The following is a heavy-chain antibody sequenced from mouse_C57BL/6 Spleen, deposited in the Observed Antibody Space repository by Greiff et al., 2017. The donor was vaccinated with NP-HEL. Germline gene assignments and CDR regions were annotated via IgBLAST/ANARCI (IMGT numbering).Heavy chain of an antibody. D-gene: IGHD1-1*01. CDR2: IYPGSGST. J-gene: IGHJ4*01. V-gene: IGHV1-55*01. CDR1: GYTFTSYW. Sequence: VQLQQSGAELVKPGASVKMSCKASGYTFTSYWITWVKQRPGQGLEWIGDIYPGSGSTNYNEKFKRKATLTVDTSSSTAYMQLSSLTSEDSAVYYCARATTVVATGDYWGQGTSVTVSS. CDR3: ARATTVVATGDY.